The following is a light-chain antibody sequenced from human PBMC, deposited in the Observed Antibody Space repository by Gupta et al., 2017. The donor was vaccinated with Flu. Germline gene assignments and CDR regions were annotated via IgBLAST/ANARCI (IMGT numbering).Light chain of an antibody. Sequence: ELTQPPSVSASPGQTARITCSGDVLSQRYTYWYQQKAGQAPVLVIYQDTERPSGIPERFSGSSSGTTVALTITGVQAEDEADYFCQSADSSDTWIFGGGTKLTVL. CDR2: QDT. CDR3: QSADSSDTWI. CDR1: VLSQRY. J-gene: IGLJ2*01. V-gene: IGLV3-25*02.